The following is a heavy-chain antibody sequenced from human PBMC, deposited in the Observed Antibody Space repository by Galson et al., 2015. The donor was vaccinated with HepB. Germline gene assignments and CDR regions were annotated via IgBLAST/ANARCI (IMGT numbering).Heavy chain of an antibody. CDR2: ISNHNGNT. CDR3: ARGSSPDY. CDR1: GYIFENYG. Sequence: VSCKASGYIFENYGYSWVRQAPGQGLERMGWISNHNGNTNYAQKFQGRVTMTTDIATSTAYMELRSLRSDDTAVYDCARGSSPDYWGQGTLVTVSS. J-gene: IGHJ4*02. V-gene: IGHV1-18*01.